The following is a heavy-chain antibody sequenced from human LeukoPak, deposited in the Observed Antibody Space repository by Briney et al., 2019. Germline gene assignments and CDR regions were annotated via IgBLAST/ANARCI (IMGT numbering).Heavy chain of an antibody. CDR3: ARGVEPLAANTLAY. CDR2: LYSDGNT. V-gene: IGHV3-53*01. Sequence: GGSLRLSCAASGFTFSSYTITWVRQAPGKGLEWVSVLYSDGNTKYADSVQGRFTISRDNSKNTLYLEMNSLSPDDTAVYYCARGVEPLAANTLAYWGQGTLVTVSS. D-gene: IGHD1-14*01. J-gene: IGHJ4*02. CDR1: GFTFSSYT.